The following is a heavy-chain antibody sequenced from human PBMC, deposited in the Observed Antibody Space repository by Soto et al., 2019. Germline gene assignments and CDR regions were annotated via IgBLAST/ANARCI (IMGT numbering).Heavy chain of an antibody. CDR3: ARDWDNSGWGGGRGMDV. J-gene: IGHJ6*02. Sequence: QVQLVQSGAEVKTPGASVKVSCKASGYTFTSYSIPWMRQAPGQGLEWMGWINAFNGNTNYAPKFQGRVTMTTDTSTSIVYMALRSLRSDDTAVYYCARDWDNSGWGGGRGMDVWGQGTTVIVSS. CDR2: INAFNGNT. D-gene: IGHD6-19*01. CDR1: GYTFTSYS. V-gene: IGHV1-18*01.